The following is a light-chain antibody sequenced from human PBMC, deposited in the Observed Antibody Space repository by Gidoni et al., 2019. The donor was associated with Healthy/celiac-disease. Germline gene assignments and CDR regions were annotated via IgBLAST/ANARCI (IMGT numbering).Light chain of an antibody. J-gene: IGKJ4*01. V-gene: IGKV3-20*01. CDR1: QRVSSSY. Sequence: EIVLTQSPGTLSLSPGERATPSCRASQRVSSSYLAWYQQKPGQAPRLLIYGASSRATGIPDRFSGSGSGTDFTLTISRLEPEDFAVYYCQQYGSAGLTFGGGTKVEIK. CDR2: GAS. CDR3: QQYGSAGLT.